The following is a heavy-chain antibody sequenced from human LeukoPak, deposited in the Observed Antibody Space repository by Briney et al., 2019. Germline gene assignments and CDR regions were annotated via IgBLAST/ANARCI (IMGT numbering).Heavy chain of an antibody. CDR2: ISGSGGST. D-gene: IGHD3/OR15-3a*01. V-gene: IGHV3-23*01. J-gene: IGHJ5*02. CDR3: AKGVYDFWNGYYGARFDP. CDR1: GFTFSSYW. Sequence: PGGSLRLSCAASGFTFSSYWMHWVRQPPGKGLEWVSAISGSGGSTYYADSVKGRFTISRDNSKNTLYLQMISLRTEDTAVYYCAKGVYDFWNGYYGARFDPWGQGTLVTVSS.